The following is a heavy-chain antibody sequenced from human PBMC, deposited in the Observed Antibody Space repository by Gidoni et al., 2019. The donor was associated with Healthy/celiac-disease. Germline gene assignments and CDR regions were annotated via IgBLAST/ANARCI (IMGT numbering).Heavy chain of an antibody. CDR2: MNPNSGNT. V-gene: IGHV1-8*01. CDR3: ARGDVSYYGMDV. Sequence: QVQLVQSGAEVKKPGASVTVSCKASGYTFTSYDIKWVRQATGQGLEWMGWMNPNSGNTGYAQKFQGRVTMTRNTSISTAYMELSSLRSEDTAVYYCARGDVSYYGMDVWGQGTTVTVSS. J-gene: IGHJ6*02. CDR1: GYTFTSYD.